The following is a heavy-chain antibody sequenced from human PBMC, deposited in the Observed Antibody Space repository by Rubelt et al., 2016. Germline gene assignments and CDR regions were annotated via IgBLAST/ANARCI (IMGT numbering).Heavy chain of an antibody. CDR3: ARGGAAAADDNDAFDI. J-gene: IGHJ3*02. CDR1: GGTFSSYA. D-gene: IGHD6-13*01. V-gene: IGHV1-69*01. CDR2: IIPIFGTA. Sequence: QVQLVQSGAEVKKPGSSVKVSCKASGGTFSSYAISWVRQAPGQGLEWMGGIIPIFGTANYAQKFQGRVTITADESTSTVSMGLSSLSSEDTAVYYCARGGAAAADDNDAFDIWGQGTMVTVSS.